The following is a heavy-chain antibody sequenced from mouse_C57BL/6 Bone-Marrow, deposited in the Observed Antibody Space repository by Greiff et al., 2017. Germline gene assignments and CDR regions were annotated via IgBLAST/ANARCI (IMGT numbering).Heavy chain of an antibody. J-gene: IGHJ2*01. CDR2: SRNKANDYTT. CDR1: GFTFSDFY. Sequence: EVMLVESGGGLVQSGRSLRLSCATSGFTFSDFYMEWVRQAPGKGLEWIAASRNKANDYTTEYSVSVKGRFIVSRDTSQSILYLQMNALRAEDTAIDYCARDLGRGYFDYWGQGTTLTVSS. D-gene: IGHD4-1*01. CDR3: ARDLGRGYFDY. V-gene: IGHV7-1*01.